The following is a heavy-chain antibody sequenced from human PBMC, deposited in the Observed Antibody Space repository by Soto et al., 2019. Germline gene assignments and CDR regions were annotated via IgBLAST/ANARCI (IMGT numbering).Heavy chain of an antibody. D-gene: IGHD3-22*01. CDR3: ARDGGRSGYGKQYYYYGMEV. Sequence: ASVKVSCKASGYTFTGYYMHWVRQAPGQGLEWMGWINPNSGGTNYAQKFQGWVTMTRDTSISTAYMELSRLRSDDTAVYYCARDGGRSGYGKQYYYYGMEVWGKGTTVTVSS. CDR2: INPNSGGT. CDR1: GYTFTGYY. V-gene: IGHV1-2*04. J-gene: IGHJ6*04.